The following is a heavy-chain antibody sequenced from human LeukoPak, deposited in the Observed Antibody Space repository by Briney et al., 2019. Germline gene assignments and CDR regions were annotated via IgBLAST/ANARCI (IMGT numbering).Heavy chain of an antibody. CDR2: IYYSGST. J-gene: IGHJ4*02. CDR1: GGSISSSSYY. Sequence: SETLSLTCTVSGGSISSSSYYWGWIRQPPGKGLEWIGSIYYSGSTYYNPFLKSRVTISVDTSKNQFSLKLSSVTAADTAVYYCARFVVRFLEWLSEAVFDYWGQGTLVTVSS. V-gene: IGHV4-39*07. CDR3: ARFVVRFLEWLSEAVFDY. D-gene: IGHD3-3*01.